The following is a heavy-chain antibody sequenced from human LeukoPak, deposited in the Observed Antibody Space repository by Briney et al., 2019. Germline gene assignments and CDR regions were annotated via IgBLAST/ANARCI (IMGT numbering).Heavy chain of an antibody. V-gene: IGHV3-74*03. J-gene: IGHJ5*02. CDR2: INSDGSST. CDR1: GFTFSNYW. CDR3: ARDPHGYWWFDP. D-gene: IGHD5-18*01. Sequence: GGSLRLFCAASGFTFSNYWMHWVRQAPGKGLVWVSRINSDGSSTTYADSVKGRFTISRDNAKNTLYLQMNSLRAEDTAVYYCARDPHGYWWFDPWGQGTLVTVSS.